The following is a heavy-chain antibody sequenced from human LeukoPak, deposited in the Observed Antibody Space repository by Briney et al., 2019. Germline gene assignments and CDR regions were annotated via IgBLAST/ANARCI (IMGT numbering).Heavy chain of an antibody. CDR3: ARAPKGVNYYYYYMDV. J-gene: IGHJ6*03. V-gene: IGHV3-30*14. Sequence: GGSLRLSCAASGFTFSSYAMHWVRQAPGKGLEWVAVISYDGSNKYYADSVKGRFTISRDNSKNTLYLQMNSLRAEDTAVYYCARAPKGVNYYYYYMDVWGKGTTVTVSS. CDR2: ISYDGSNK. CDR1: GFTFSSYA. D-gene: IGHD3-10*01.